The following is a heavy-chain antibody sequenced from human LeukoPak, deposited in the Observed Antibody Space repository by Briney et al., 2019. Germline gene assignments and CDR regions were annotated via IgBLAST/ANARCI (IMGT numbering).Heavy chain of an antibody. D-gene: IGHD2-2*01. CDR2: ISASGGTT. J-gene: IGHJ5*02. Sequence: GGSLRLSCAASGFTFNNYAMSWVRQAPGKGLEWVSAISASGGTTYYADSVKGRFTISRDNSENTLFLQMNSLRAEDTAVYYCAKEPREYCSSTSCPNWFDPWGEGTVVTVS. V-gene: IGHV3-23*01. CDR1: GFTFNNYA. CDR3: AKEPREYCSSTSCPNWFDP.